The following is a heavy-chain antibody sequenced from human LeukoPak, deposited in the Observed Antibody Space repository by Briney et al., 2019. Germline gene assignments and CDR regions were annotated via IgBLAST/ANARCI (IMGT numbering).Heavy chain of an antibody. V-gene: IGHV1-46*01. CDR3: ARETNDWNFDY. CDR2: INPSGGST. D-gene: IGHD1-1*01. CDR1: GYTFTSYY. Sequence: ASVTVSCKASGYTFTSYYMHWVRQAPGQGLEWMGIINPSGGSTSYAQKFQGRVTMTRDTSTSTVYMEVSSLRSEDTAVYYCARETNDWNFDYWGQGTLVTVSS. J-gene: IGHJ4*02.